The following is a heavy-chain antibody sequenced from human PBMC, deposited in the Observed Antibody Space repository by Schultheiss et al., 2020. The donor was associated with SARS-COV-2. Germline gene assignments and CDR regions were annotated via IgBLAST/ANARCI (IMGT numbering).Heavy chain of an antibody. V-gene: IGHV3-7*01. CDR1: GFTFSSYW. J-gene: IGHJ4*01. Sequence: GGSLRLSCAASGFTFSSYWMTWVRQTPGKGLEWVANIKQDGSEKYYMDSVKGRFTISRDNAKNSLYLQMNSLKAEDTAVYYCARDFFEWFGTAGYWGQGTLVTVSS. CDR2: IKQDGSEK. CDR3: ARDFFEWFGTAGY. D-gene: IGHD3-3*01.